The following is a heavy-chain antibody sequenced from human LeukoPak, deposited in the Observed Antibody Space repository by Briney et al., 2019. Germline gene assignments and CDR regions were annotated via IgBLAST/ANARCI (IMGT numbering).Heavy chain of an antibody. Sequence: PGGSLRLSCAASGFTFSSYSMNWVRQAPGKGLEWVSSISSSSSYIYYADSVKGRFTISRDNAKNSLYLQMNSLRAEDTAVYYCARENSSSSGFDPWGQGTLVTVSS. CDR3: ARENSSSSGFDP. CDR1: GFTFSSYS. V-gene: IGHV3-21*01. J-gene: IGHJ5*02. D-gene: IGHD6-6*01. CDR2: ISSSSSYI.